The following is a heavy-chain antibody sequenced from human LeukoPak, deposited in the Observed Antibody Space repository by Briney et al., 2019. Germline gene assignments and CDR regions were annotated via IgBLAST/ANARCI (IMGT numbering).Heavy chain of an antibody. CDR1: GFTFSSYG. CDR2: IRYDGSNK. Sequence: GGSLRLSCAASGFTFSSYGMHWVRQAPGKGLEWVAFIRYDGSNKYYADSVKGRFTISRDNSKNTLYLQMNSLRAEDTAVYYCAKDMGELSDPFDYWGQGTLVTVSS. V-gene: IGHV3-30*02. J-gene: IGHJ4*02. D-gene: IGHD3-16*02. CDR3: AKDMGELSDPFDY.